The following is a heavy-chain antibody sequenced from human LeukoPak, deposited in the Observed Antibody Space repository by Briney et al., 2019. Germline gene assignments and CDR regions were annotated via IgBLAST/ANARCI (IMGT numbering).Heavy chain of an antibody. J-gene: IGHJ4*02. V-gene: IGHV4-39*01. Sequence: PSETLSLTCALSGDSISNSAYYWDWSRQPPGKGLEWIGNIYFDGSTRYSPSLKSRVTISVDKSKNQFSLKLSSVTAADTAVYYCARRYYYGSGSPEYWGQGTQVTVSS. CDR1: GDSISNSAYY. CDR2: IYFDGST. D-gene: IGHD3-10*01. CDR3: ARRYYYGSGSPEY.